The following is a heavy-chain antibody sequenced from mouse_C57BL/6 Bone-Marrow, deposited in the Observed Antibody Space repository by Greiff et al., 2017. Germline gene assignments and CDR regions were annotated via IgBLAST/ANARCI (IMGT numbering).Heavy chain of an antibody. CDR2: IDPSDSYT. J-gene: IGHJ1*03. Sequence: QVQLQQPGAELVMPGASVKLSCKASGYTFTSYWMHWVKQRPGQGLEWIGEIDPSDSYTNYNQKFKGKSTLTVDKSSSTAYMQLSSLTSEDSAVYYCASPTMVTNWYFDVWGTGTTVTVSS. CDR1: GYTFTSYW. CDR3: ASPTMVTNWYFDV. V-gene: IGHV1-69*01. D-gene: IGHD2-9*01.